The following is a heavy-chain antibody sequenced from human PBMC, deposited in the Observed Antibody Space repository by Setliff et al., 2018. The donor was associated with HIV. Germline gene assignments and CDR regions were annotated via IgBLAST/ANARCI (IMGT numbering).Heavy chain of an antibody. CDR1: GGSLSSSSYY. CDR2: IYYSVST. J-gene: IGHJ5*02. Sequence: SETLSLTCTVSGGSLSSSSYYWGWIRQPPGKGLEWLGHIYYSVSTYYNPSLKSRVTISVDTSENQFSLRLNSVTAADTAVYYCARYRYYYDSSGYGRWFDPWGQGTLVTVSS. D-gene: IGHD3-22*01. V-gene: IGHV4-39*01. CDR3: ARYRYYYDSSGYGRWFDP.